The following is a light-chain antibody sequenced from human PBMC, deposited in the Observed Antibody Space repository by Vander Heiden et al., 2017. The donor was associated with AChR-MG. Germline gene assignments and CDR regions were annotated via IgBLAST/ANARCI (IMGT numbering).Light chain of an antibody. Sequence: QPVLTQSSSASASLRSSVTLPRTLSSGLSSNIIGWHQQQPGKAPRFLMEVEGSGSYKKGSGVPDRFSGSRSGADRYLTISNLQSEDEADYYCETWNSNTQVFGGGTKLTVL. J-gene: IGLJ3*02. V-gene: IGLV4-60*03. CDR1: SGLSSNI. CDR3: ETWNSNTQV. CDR2: VEGSGSY.